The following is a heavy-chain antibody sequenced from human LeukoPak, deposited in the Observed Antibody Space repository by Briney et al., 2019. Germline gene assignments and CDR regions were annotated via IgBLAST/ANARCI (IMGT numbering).Heavy chain of an antibody. D-gene: IGHD4-17*01. J-gene: IGHJ4*02. CDR1: GGSFSGYY. V-gene: IGHV4-34*01. CDR2: INHSGST. Sequence: SETLSLTCAVYGGSFSGYYWSWIRQPPGKGLEWIGEINHSGSTNYNPSLKSRVTISVDTSKNQFSLQLNSVTPEDTAVYYCARVVETVTTVFDYWGQGTLVTVSS. CDR3: ARVVETVTTVFDY.